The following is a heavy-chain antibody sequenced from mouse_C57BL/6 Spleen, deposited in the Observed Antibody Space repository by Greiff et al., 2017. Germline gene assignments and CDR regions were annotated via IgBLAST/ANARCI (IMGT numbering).Heavy chain of an antibody. CDR3: ARDLGALYWYFDV. V-gene: IGHV5-4*01. CDR1: GFTFSSYA. J-gene: IGHJ1*03. CDR2: ISDGGSYT. D-gene: IGHD3-1*01. Sequence: DVLLVESGGGLVKPGGSLKLSCAASGFTFSSYAMSWVRQTPEKRLEWVATISDGGSYTYYPDNVKGRFTISRDNAKNNLYLQMSHLRSEDTAVYYCARDLGALYWYFDVWGTGTTVTVSS.